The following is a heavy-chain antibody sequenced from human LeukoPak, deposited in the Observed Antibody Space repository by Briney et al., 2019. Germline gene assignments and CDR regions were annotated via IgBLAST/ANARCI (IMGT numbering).Heavy chain of an antibody. CDR2: ISSSSSYI. D-gene: IGHD2-15*01. J-gene: IGHJ4*02. CDR3: ARDLGYCSGGSSSGSYF. Sequence: SGGSLRLSCAASGITFSSYNMNWVRQAPGKGLEWVSSISSSSSYIYYADSVQGRFTISRDNAKNSLYLQMNNLTAEDTAAYYCARDLGYCSGGSSSGSYFWGQGTLVTVSS. CDR1: GITFSSYN. V-gene: IGHV3-21*06.